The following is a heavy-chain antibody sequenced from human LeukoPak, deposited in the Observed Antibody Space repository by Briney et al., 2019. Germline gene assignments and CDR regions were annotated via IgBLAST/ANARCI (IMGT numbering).Heavy chain of an antibody. D-gene: IGHD2-15*01. V-gene: IGHV4-39*01. J-gene: IGHJ4*02. CDR3: ARGSMGVVAAPTRNFDY. CDR2: LYYDGRT. Sequence: SETLSLTCTVFGDSVSSSNYYWAWFRQPPGKGLDWIGSLYYDGRTYYSPSLESRVTVSVDTSKNQFALKLTSVTAADTAVYYCARGSMGVVAAPTRNFDYWGQGTLVTVSS. CDR1: GDSVSSSNYY.